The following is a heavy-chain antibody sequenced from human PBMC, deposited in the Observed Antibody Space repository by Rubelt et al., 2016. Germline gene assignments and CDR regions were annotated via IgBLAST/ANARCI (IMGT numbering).Heavy chain of an antibody. V-gene: IGHV3-23*01. Sequence: PGKGLEWVSGLSGSGGSTYYADSVKGRVSISRNNSKITLYLQMNSLRAEDTAVYYCAIRAAYSSSWSFDSWGQGTLVTVSS. D-gene: IGHD6-13*01. J-gene: IGHJ4*02. CDR2: LSGSGGST. CDR3: AIRAAYSSSWSFDS.